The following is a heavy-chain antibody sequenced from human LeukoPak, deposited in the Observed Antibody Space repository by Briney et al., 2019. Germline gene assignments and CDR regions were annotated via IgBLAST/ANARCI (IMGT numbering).Heavy chain of an antibody. V-gene: IGHV4-4*07. CDR3: ARRGAAARYNWFDP. CDR1: GGSISSYY. CDR2: IYTSGST. D-gene: IGHD6-13*01. J-gene: IGHJ5*02. Sequence: PSETLSLTCTVSGGSISSYYWSWIRQPAGKGLEWIGRIYTSGSTNYNPSLKSRVTMSVDTSKNQFSLKLSSVTAADTAVYYCARRGAAARYNWFDPWGQGTLVTVSS.